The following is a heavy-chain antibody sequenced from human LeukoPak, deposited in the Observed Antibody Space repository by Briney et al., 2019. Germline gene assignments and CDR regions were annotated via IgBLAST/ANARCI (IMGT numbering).Heavy chain of an antibody. CDR1: GFTLRHYA. D-gene: IGHD3-3*01. Sequence: GGSLRLSCAGSGFTLRHYAMHWLRQAPGKGLEWLAVMSYDRHNKSYSDSVEGRFTISRDDSKNTLYLHLNSLRSEDTGIYYCARTISVFGILPDNWLDSWGQGIPVTVSS. CDR3: ARTISVFGILPDNWLDS. J-gene: IGHJ5*01. V-gene: IGHV3-30*03. CDR2: MSYDRHNK.